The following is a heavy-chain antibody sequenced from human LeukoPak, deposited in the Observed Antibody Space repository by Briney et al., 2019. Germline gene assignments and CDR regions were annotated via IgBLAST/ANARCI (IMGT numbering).Heavy chain of an antibody. D-gene: IGHD3-10*01. V-gene: IGHV3-30-3*01. J-gene: IGHJ4*02. Sequence: GRSLRLSCAASVYTFSIYAIHCVRQAPGKGLEWGADISYDGSNKYYADSVKGRFTISRDNSKNTLYLQMNSLRAEDTAVDYCARDGGGDITMVYYFDYWGQGTLVTVST. CDR2: ISYDGSNK. CDR3: ARDGGGDITMVYYFDY. CDR1: VYTFSIYA.